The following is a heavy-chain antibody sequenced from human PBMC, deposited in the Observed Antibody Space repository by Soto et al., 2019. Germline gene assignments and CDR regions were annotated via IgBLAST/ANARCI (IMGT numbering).Heavy chain of an antibody. CDR3: AKDRYCSSTSCYAGFAY. CDR2: ISGSGGTT. CDR1: GFTFTSYV. Sequence: EVHLLESGGGLVQPGGSLRLSCAASGFTFTSYVMSWVRQAPRKGLEWVSGISGSGGTTHYADSVKGRFTISRDSSKSTLYLHMNSLRAEDTAVYYCAKDRYCSSTSCYAGFAYWGQGTLVTVSP. V-gene: IGHV3-23*01. J-gene: IGHJ4*02. D-gene: IGHD2-2*01.